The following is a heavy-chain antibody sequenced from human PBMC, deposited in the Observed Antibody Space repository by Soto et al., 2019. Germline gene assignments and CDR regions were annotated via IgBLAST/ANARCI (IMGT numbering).Heavy chain of an antibody. CDR3: AKIEYASSWYYYGMDV. J-gene: IGHJ6*02. D-gene: IGHD6-13*01. CDR2: ISTSGDAT. CDR1: GFTFSTYT. V-gene: IGHV3-21*04. Sequence: EVQLVESGGGLVKPGGSLRLSCAASGFTFSTYTLNWVRQAPGKGLEWVSSISTSGDATYYEDSVRGRFTISRDNARAALYLQMDSLRVEDTAVYYCAKIEYASSWYYYGMDVWGQGTTVTVSS.